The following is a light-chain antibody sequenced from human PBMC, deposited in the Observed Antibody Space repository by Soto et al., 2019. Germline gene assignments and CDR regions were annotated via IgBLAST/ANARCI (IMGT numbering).Light chain of an antibody. CDR1: QSVSSN. CDR2: GAS. Sequence: EIVMTQSPATLSVSPGEGATLSCRASQSVSSNLAWYQKKPGQAPRLLIYGASTRDTGIPARFSGSGSGTEISLYISSVKLEDFAVYDTQKYNNWPPITFGKGTRLEIK. V-gene: IGKV3-15*01. CDR3: QKYNNWPPIT. J-gene: IGKJ5*01.